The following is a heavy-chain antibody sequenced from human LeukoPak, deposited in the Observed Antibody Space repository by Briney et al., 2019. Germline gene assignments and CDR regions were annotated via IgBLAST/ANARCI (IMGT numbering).Heavy chain of an antibody. Sequence: SETLSLTCTVSGGSINTASYYWGWIRQSPEKGLAWIGSIYSNGKTYYNPSLKSRVTISVDTSKNQFSLHLDSMTVADTALYYCARHQPGRRNPFDYWGHGSLVTVSS. CDR1: GGSINTASYY. V-gene: IGHV4-39*01. CDR3: ARHQPGRRNPFDY. J-gene: IGHJ4*01. CDR2: IYSNGKT. D-gene: IGHD1-26*01.